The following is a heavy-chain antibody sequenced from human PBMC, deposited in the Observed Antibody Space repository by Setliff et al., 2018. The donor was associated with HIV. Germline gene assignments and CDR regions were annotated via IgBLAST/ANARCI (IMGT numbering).Heavy chain of an antibody. CDR2: VYHSGTT. J-gene: IGHJ6*03. CDR1: GYSISTAYY. Sequence: PSETLSLTCAVSGYSISTAYYWGWIRQPPGKGLEWIGSVYHSGTTYYNPSLKSRVTISVDMSNNQFSLKVTSVTAADTAVYYCARGGGTSSPIDYHYYIDVWGKGTTVTVSS. CDR3: ARGGGTSSPIDYHYYIDV. V-gene: IGHV4-38-2*01. D-gene: IGHD6-6*01.